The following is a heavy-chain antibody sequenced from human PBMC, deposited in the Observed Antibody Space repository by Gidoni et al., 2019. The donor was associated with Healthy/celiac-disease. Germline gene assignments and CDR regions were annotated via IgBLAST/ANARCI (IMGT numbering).Heavy chain of an antibody. Sequence: QVQLQQWGAGLLKPSEPLSLTCAVYGRSFSGYYWSWSRQPPGKGLEGIGEINHSGSTNYNPSLKSRVTISVDTSKNQFSLKLSSVTAADTAVYYCARGHYYDSSDLNWFDPWGQGTLVTVSS. V-gene: IGHV4-34*01. D-gene: IGHD3-22*01. CDR1: GRSFSGYY. CDR3: ARGHYYDSSDLNWFDP. CDR2: INHSGST. J-gene: IGHJ5*02.